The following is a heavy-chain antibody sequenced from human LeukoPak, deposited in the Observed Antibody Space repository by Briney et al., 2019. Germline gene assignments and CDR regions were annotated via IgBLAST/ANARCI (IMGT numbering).Heavy chain of an antibody. D-gene: IGHD4-23*01. CDR1: GGSISSGGYY. CDR2: IYYTGTT. J-gene: IGHJ4*02. CDR3: ARHTSYGGNSAFGD. V-gene: IGHV4-61*03. Sequence: PSETLSLTCTVSGGSISSGGYYWSWIRQHPGKGLEWIGYIYYTGTTNYNPSLKSRVTISVDTSKNHFSLKLYSVTAADTAVYYCARHTSYGGNSAFGDWGQGTLVTVSS.